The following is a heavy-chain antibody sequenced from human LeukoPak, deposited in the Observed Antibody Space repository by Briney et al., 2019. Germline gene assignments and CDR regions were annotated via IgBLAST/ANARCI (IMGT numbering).Heavy chain of an antibody. D-gene: IGHD3-3*01. CDR2: LNPNTGVT. J-gene: IGHJ6*03. CDR1: GYIFIGYF. CDR3: ARGLRGPLKIFGVVISSYYYMDV. V-gene: IGHV1-2*02. Sequence: GASVKVSCKTSGYIFIGYFIHWVRQAPGQGLEWMGWLNPNTGVTNYAQKFQGRVTMTRDTAMSTAYMEVTSLRSEDTAVYYCARGLRGPLKIFGVVISSYYYMDVWGKGTTVTVSS.